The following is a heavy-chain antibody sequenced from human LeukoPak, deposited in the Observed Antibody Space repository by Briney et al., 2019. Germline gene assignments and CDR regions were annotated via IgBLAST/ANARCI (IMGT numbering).Heavy chain of an antibody. J-gene: IGHJ4*02. CDR3: AKDPYIAVAGNYFDY. CDR1: GFTFSSYA. CDR2: ISGSGGST. V-gene: IGHV3-23*01. Sequence: PGGSLRLSCAASGFTFSSYAMSWVRQAPGKGLEWVSAISGSGGSTYYADSVKGRFTISRDNSKNTLYLQMNSLRAEDTTVYYCAKDPYIAVAGNYFDYWGQGTLVTVSS. D-gene: IGHD6-19*01.